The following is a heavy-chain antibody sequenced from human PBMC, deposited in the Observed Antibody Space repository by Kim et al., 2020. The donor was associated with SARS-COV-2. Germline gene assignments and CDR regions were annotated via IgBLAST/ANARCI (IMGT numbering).Heavy chain of an antibody. V-gene: IGHV3-23*01. CDR1: GFTFSSYA. CDR2: ISGSGGST. CDR3: AKDSPSRVVVVPAATHYYYGMDV. D-gene: IGHD2-2*01. J-gene: IGHJ6*02. Sequence: GGSLRLSCAASGFTFSSYAMSWVRQAPGKGLEWVSAISGSGGSTYYADSVKGRFTISRDNSKNTLYLQMNSLRAEDTAVYYCAKDSPSRVVVVPAATHYYYGMDVWGQGTTVTVSS.